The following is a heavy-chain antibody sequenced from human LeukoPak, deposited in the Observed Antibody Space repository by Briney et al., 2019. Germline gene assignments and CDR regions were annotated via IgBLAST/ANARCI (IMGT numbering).Heavy chain of an antibody. V-gene: IGHV4-59*01. Sequence: PSQTLSLTCTVSGGSISSYYWSWIRQPPGKGLEWIGYIYYSGSTNYNPSLKSRVTISVDTSKNQFSLKLSSVTAADTAVYYCAADSYGEEDYYYMDVWGKGTMVTVSS. CDR3: AADSYGEEDYYYMDV. CDR2: IYYSGST. J-gene: IGHJ6*03. CDR1: GGSISSYY. D-gene: IGHD4-17*01.